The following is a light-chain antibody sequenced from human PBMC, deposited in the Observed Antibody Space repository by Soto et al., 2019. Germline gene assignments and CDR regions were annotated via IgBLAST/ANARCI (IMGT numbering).Light chain of an antibody. CDR1: QTASSSH. Sequence: EIVLTQSPGALSLSPGERATLSCRASQTASSSHLAWYQQKPGQAPRLLIYDASSRATGISDRFSGSGSGTDFTLSISRLESEDFAVYYCQQYGKSPYTFGHGTKVEIK. CDR2: DAS. J-gene: IGKJ2*01. V-gene: IGKV3-20*01. CDR3: QQYGKSPYT.